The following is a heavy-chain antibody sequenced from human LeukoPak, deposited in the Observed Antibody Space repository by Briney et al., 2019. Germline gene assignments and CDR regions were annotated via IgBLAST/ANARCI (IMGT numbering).Heavy chain of an antibody. CDR3: ARGRKGLELHTDY. CDR2: MNPNSGNT. J-gene: IGHJ4*02. V-gene: IGHV1-8*03. CDR1: GGTFTSYD. Sequence: ASVKVSCKASGGTFTSYDINWVRQATGQGLEWMGWMNPNSGNTGYAQKFQGRVTITRNTSISTAYMELSSLRSEDTAGYYCARGRKGLELHTDYWGQGTLVAVSS. D-gene: IGHD1-7*01.